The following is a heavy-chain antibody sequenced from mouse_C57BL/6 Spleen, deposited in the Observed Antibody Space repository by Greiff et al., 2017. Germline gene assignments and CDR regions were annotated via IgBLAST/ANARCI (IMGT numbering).Heavy chain of an antibody. J-gene: IGHJ2*01. CDR1: GYTFTSYW. Sequence: QVQLQQPGAELVKPGASVKLSCKASGYTFTSYWMHWVKQRPGQGLEWIGMIHPNSGSTNYNEKFKSKATLTVDKSSSTAYMQLSSLTSEDSAVYYCARNCCGSSSSGYWGQGTPLTVSS. CDR3: ARNCCGSSSSGY. CDR2: IHPNSGST. D-gene: IGHD1-1*01. V-gene: IGHV1-64*01.